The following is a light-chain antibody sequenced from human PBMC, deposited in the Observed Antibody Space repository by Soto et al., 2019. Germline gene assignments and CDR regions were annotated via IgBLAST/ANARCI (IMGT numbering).Light chain of an antibody. CDR2: GFT. CDR1: GSDIGGYNH. CDR3: CSYTSSTTYV. J-gene: IGLJ1*01. V-gene: IGLV2-14*01. Sequence: QSVLPQPASVCGSPGQSITVSCTGPGSDIGGYNHVSWVQPHPGKGPKLIIYGFTKRPSRVYNRLSGSKSGNTAYLTISGLQAKDEAVHYCCSYTSSTTYVFATGSKGTVL.